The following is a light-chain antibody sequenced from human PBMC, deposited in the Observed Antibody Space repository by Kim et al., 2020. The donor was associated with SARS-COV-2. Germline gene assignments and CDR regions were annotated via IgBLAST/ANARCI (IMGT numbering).Light chain of an antibody. CDR3: QQRSDWPLT. Sequence: EIILTQSPATLSLSPGERATLSCRASQSVGTFLVWYQQKPGQAPRLLIYDAFNRATGIPARFSGSGSGTDFTLTISSLEPEDFAVYYCQQRSDWPLTFGGGTKVDIK. V-gene: IGKV3-11*01. CDR2: DAF. J-gene: IGKJ4*01. CDR1: QSVGTF.